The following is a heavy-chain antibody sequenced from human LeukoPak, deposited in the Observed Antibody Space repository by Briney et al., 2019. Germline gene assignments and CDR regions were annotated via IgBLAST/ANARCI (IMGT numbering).Heavy chain of an antibody. CDR3: ARDGRLNDILTGSNRPTDY. V-gene: IGHV1-46*01. D-gene: IGHD3-9*01. CDR1: GYTFTGYY. CDR2: INPSGGFT. Sequence: ASVKVSCKASGYTFTGYYMHWVRQAPGQGLEWMGVINPSGGFTSYPQKFQGRVTMTRDTSTNTVYMELSSLRSEDTAVYYCARDGRLNDILTGSNRPTDYWGQGTLVTVSS. J-gene: IGHJ4*02.